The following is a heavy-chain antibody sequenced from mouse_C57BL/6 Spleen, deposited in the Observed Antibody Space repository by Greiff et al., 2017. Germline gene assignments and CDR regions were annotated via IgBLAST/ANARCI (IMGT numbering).Heavy chain of an antibody. CDR1: GFSLTSYG. D-gene: IGHD1-1*02. V-gene: IGHV2-6-1*01. J-gene: IGHJ3*01. CDR3: ARQCYGGFAY. CDR2: IWSDGST. Sequence: QVQLKESGPGLVAPSQSLSITCTVSGFSLTSYGVHWVRQPPGKGLEWLVVIWSDGSTTYNSDLKSRLSISKDTSKCQVFLKSNTLQTDDTAMYYWARQCYGGFAYWGQGTLVTVSA.